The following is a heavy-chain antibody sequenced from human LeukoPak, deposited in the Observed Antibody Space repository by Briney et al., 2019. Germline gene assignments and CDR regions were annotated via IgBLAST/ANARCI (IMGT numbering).Heavy chain of an antibody. D-gene: IGHD6-13*01. CDR3: ARPRIPASFDAFDI. Sequence: SETLSLTCTVCGGSISSYYWSWIRQPPGKGLEWIAYIYYTGTTNYNPSLKSRVTMSVDTSKNQFSLKLSSVTAADTAVYYCARPRIPASFDAFDIWGLGTMVTVSS. V-gene: IGHV4-59*08. J-gene: IGHJ3*02. CDR1: GGSISSYY. CDR2: IYYTGTT.